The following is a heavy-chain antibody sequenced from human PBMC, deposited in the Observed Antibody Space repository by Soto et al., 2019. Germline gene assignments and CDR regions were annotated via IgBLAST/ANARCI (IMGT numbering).Heavy chain of an antibody. CDR3: AKDLRFCSYPSCWYPLHV. V-gene: IGHV3-23*04. CDR1: GFSFGTYA. J-gene: IGHJ3*01. CDR2: ITGPGETT. Sequence: EVQLVESGGRQIKPGGSLRLSCAASGFSFGTYAMSWVRQAPGRGLEWVSSITGPGETTYYADALKGRFTISRDNTKATLYLQMTSLRAEDTATYYCAKDLRFCSYPSCWYPLHVWGPGTVVSVSA. D-gene: IGHD6-19*01.